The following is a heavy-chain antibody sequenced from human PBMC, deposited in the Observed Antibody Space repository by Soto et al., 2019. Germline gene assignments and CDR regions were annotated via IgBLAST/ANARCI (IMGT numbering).Heavy chain of an antibody. Sequence: ASVKVSCKASGYTFTSYYMHWVRRAPGEGLEWMGIINPSGGSTSYAQKFQGRVTMTRDTSTSTVYIDLSSLRSEATAVYYCARDADTAMVDWGQGTLVTVSS. J-gene: IGHJ4*02. D-gene: IGHD5-18*01. CDR3: ARDADTAMVD. CDR1: GYTFTSYY. CDR2: INPSGGST. V-gene: IGHV1-46*01.